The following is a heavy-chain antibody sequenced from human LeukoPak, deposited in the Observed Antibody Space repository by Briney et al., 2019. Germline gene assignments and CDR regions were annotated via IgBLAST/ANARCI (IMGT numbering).Heavy chain of an antibody. CDR1: GGTFSSYA. Sequence: GASVKVSCKASGGTFSSYAISWVRQAPGQGLEWMGGIIPIFGTANYAQKFQGRVTITTDESTSTAYMELSSLRSEDTAVYYCARELNIGYCSSTSCPRRAFDIWGQGTMVTVSS. J-gene: IGHJ3*02. D-gene: IGHD2-2*01. CDR2: IIPIFGTA. CDR3: ARELNIGYCSSTSCPRRAFDI. V-gene: IGHV1-69*05.